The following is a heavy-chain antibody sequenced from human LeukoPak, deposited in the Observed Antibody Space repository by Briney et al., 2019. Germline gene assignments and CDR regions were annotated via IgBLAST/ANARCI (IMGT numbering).Heavy chain of an antibody. J-gene: IGHJ5*02. Sequence: GGSLRLSCAASGFTFNNYAMSWVRQAPGKGLEWVSAIGGSGSSTYYTDSVKGRFTISRDNSKNTLYLQMNSLRAEDTAAYYCATGSGTWGQGTRVTVSS. CDR2: IGGSGSST. CDR1: GFTFNNYA. CDR3: ATGSGT. V-gene: IGHV3-23*01.